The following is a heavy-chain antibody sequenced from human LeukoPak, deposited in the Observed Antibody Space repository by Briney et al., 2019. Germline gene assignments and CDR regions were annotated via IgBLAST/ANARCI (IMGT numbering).Heavy chain of an antibody. V-gene: IGHV3-33*06. CDR3: PEERKAVWYYFGY. CDR2: IWNDGSNK. J-gene: IGHJ4*02. Sequence: GRSLRLSRAASGFTFSSYGMHWVRQAPGKWLEWVASIWNDGSNKYYADSVKGRFTISRDNSKNTLYLQMNSLRAEDTAVYYCPEERKAVWYYFGYWGQGTLVTVSS. CDR1: GFTFSSYG. D-gene: IGHD2-15*01.